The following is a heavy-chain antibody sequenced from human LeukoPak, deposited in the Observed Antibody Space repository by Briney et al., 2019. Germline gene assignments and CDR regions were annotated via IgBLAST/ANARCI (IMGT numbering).Heavy chain of an antibody. D-gene: IGHD2-2*02. CDR3: ARIPWYQLLYVDYYCYGMDV. Sequence: SETLSLTCTVSGGSFSGYYWSWIRQPPGKGLEWIGEINHSGSTNYNPSLKSRVTISVDTSKNQFSLKLSSVTAADTAVYYCARIPWYQLLYVDYYCYGMDVWGQGTTVTVSS. CDR2: INHSGST. CDR1: GGSFSGYY. J-gene: IGHJ6*02. V-gene: IGHV4-34*01.